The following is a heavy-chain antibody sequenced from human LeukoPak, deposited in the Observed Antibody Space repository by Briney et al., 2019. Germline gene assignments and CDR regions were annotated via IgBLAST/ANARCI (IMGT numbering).Heavy chain of an antibody. CDR2: IIPIFGTA. Sequence: ASVKVSCKASGGTFSSYAISWVRQAPGQGLEWMGGIIPIFGTANYAQKFQGRVTITTDESTSTAYMELSSLRSEDTAVYYCARGTIFGVAIEGMDYWGQGTLVTVSS. V-gene: IGHV1-69*05. D-gene: IGHD3-3*01. CDR3: ARGTIFGVAIEGMDY. CDR1: GGTFSSYA. J-gene: IGHJ4*02.